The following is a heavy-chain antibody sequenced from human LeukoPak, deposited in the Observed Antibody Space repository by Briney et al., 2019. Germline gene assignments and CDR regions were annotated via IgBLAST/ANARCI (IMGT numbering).Heavy chain of an antibody. CDR2: IKEDGSEK. Sequence: GGSLRLSCAVSGFTFSSYWMTWVRQAPGKGLEWVANIKEDGSEKYYVDSVKGRFTASRDNAKNSLYLQMNSLRAADTAVYYCAGRDYWGQGTLVTVSS. CDR1: GFTFSSYW. CDR3: AGRDY. D-gene: IGHD1-26*01. V-gene: IGHV3-7*03. J-gene: IGHJ4*02.